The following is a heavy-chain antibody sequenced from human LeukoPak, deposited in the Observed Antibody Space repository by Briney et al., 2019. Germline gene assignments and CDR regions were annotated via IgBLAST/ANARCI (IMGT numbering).Heavy chain of an antibody. V-gene: IGHV3-53*01. J-gene: IGHJ4*02. CDR3: ASTHLGYCSSASCQNDY. CDR1: GFSLSTYN. Sequence: GGSLRLSCAASGFSLSTYNMKWVRQAPGKGLEWVSVIYSGGSTYYADSVKGRFTISRDNSKNTLYLQMNSLRAEDTAVYYCASTHLGYCSSASCQNDYWGQGTLVTVSS. D-gene: IGHD2-2*01. CDR2: IYSGGST.